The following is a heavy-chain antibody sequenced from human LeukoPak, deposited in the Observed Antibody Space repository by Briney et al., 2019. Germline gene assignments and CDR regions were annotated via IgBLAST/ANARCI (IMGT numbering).Heavy chain of an antibody. V-gene: IGHV3-9*01. CDR3: AKGNSYGSGSYYRY. CDR1: GFTFDDYA. Sequence: GGSLRLSCAASGFTFDDYAMHWVRQAPGKGLEWVSGISWNSGSIGYADSVKGRFTISRDNAKNSLYLQMNSLRAEDTALYYCAKGNSYGSGSYYRYWGQGTLVTVSS. D-gene: IGHD3-10*01. J-gene: IGHJ4*02. CDR2: ISWNSGSI.